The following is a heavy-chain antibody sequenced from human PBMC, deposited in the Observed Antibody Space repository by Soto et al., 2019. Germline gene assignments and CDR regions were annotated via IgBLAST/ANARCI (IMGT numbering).Heavy chain of an antibody. D-gene: IGHD2-15*01. CDR3: ARGPPLGYCSGGSC. CDR1: GGSISSYY. Sequence: QVQLQESGPGLVKPTETLSLTCTVSGGSISSYYWSWIRQPPGKGLEWIGYIYYSGSTNYNPSLTSRVTISVDTSKNQFSLKLSSVTPADTAVYYCARGPPLGYCSGGSCWGQGTLVTVSS. CDR2: IYYSGST. J-gene: IGHJ4*02. V-gene: IGHV4-59*01.